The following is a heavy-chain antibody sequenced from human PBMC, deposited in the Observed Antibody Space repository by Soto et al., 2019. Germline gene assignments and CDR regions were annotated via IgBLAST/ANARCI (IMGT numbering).Heavy chain of an antibody. D-gene: IGHD3-3*01. Sequence: QITLKESGPTLVKPTQTLTLTCTFSGFSLSTSGVGVGWIRQPPGKALEWLALIYWNDDKRYSPSLKSRLTITKDTSKNQVVLTMTNMDPVDTATYYCAHRVRFLEWLLPHYWFDPWGQGTLVTVSS. CDR2: IYWNDDK. J-gene: IGHJ5*02. V-gene: IGHV2-5*01. CDR3: AHRVRFLEWLLPHYWFDP. CDR1: GFSLSTSGVG.